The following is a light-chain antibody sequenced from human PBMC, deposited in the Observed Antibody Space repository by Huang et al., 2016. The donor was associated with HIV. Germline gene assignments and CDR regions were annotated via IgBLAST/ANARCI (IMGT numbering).Light chain of an antibody. CDR2: DAS. J-gene: IGKJ4*01. V-gene: IGKV3D-11*01. Sequence: EIVLTQSPATLSWYPGERVTLFCRASQDIDTSLAWYQQKPGQAPRLLIYDASQRVTGGPARFTGSGSGTEFALTINSLEFDDFAIYYCQQRKSWLTFGGGTKVEVK. CDR3: QQRKSWLT. CDR1: QDIDTS.